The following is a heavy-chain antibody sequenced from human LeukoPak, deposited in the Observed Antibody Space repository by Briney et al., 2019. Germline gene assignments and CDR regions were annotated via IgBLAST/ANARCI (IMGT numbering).Heavy chain of an antibody. V-gene: IGHV4-4*07. CDR2: IFSSGSS. Sequence: PSETLSLTCTVSGGSVSGHYWSWIRQPAGKGLEWVGRIFSSGSSNYNPSLKSRLSMSVVTSKNQFSLKLTSVTAADTAVYYCARDLQKGPYYYYAMDVWGQGTTVTVSS. CDR1: GGSVSGHY. J-gene: IGHJ6*02. D-gene: IGHD4-11*01. CDR3: ARDLQKGPYYYYAMDV.